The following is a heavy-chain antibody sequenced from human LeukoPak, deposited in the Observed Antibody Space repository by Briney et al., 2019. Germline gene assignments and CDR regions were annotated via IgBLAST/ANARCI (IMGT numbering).Heavy chain of an antibody. CDR2: MKSDRSSI. CDR3: ARVGGVAGRDLDY. Sequence: GGSLRLSCAASGFTFSSYWMHWVRQAPGKGLMWVSRMKSDRSSIKYADSVKGLFTISRDNAKNTLYLQMNSLRAEDTAVYYCARVGGVAGRDLDYWGQGTLVSVSS. D-gene: IGHD6-19*01. CDR1: GFTFSSYW. J-gene: IGHJ4*02. V-gene: IGHV3-74*03.